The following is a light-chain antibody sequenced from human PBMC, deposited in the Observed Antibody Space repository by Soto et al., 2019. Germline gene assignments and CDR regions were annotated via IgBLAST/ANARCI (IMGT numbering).Light chain of an antibody. CDR3: QQYGSSTWT. CDR1: QSVSSSY. Sequence: EIVLTQSPGTLSLSPGERATLSCRASQSVSSSYLAWYQQKPGQAPRLLIYGASSRATGIPDRFSGSGSGTDFTLTISRLEPEEFAVYYCQQYGSSTWTFCQGTKVDIK. CDR2: GAS. J-gene: IGKJ1*01. V-gene: IGKV3-20*01.